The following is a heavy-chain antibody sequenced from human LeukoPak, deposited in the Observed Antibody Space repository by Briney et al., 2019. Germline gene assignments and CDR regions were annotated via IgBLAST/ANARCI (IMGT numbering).Heavy chain of an antibody. Sequence: ASVRVSCKASGYTFTSYHIHWVRQVPGQGLEWMGVINPSEGSTDYAQKFQDRVSLTRDTSTSTVYMGLSRLRCEDTAVYYCARSDKMDVWGQGTTVTVSS. J-gene: IGHJ6*02. CDR2: INPSEGST. CDR1: GYTFTSYH. V-gene: IGHV1-46*01. CDR3: ARSDKMDV.